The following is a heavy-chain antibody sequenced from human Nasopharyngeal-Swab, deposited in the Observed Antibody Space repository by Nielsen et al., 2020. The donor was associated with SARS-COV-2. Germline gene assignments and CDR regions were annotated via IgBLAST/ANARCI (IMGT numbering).Heavy chain of an antibody. CDR3: ARDRYLAR. Sequence: GGSLRLSCAASGFIFSDYSMNWVHQAPGKGLEWISYISGSGTIYYTDSVKGRFTISRDNAKNSLYLQMNSLRAEDTALYYCARDRYLARWGQGTLVTVSS. J-gene: IGHJ4*02. CDR2: ISGSGTI. CDR1: GFIFSDYS. V-gene: IGHV3-48*01. D-gene: IGHD3-16*02.